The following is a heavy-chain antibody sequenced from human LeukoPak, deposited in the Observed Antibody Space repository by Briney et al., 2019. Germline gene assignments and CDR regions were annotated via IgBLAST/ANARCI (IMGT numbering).Heavy chain of an antibody. J-gene: IGHJ4*02. Sequence: GGSLRLSCAASGLTISSYSMNWVRQAPGKGLQWVSYISSSSSTIYYADSVKGRFTISRDNAKNSLYLQMNSLRAEDTAVYYCARDYGGSSPFDYWGQGTLVTVSS. D-gene: IGHD4-23*01. CDR1: GLTISSYS. CDR2: ISSSSSTI. CDR3: ARDYGGSSPFDY. V-gene: IGHV3-48*01.